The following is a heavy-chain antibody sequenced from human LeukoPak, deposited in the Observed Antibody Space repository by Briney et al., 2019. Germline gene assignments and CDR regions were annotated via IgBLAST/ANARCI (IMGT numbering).Heavy chain of an antibody. CDR2: INPSGGST. V-gene: IGHV1-46*01. CDR1: GYTVTNYY. Sequence: ASVKVSCTASGYTVTNYYMHWVRQAPGQGLEWMGIINPSGGSTSHTQKFQGRVTLTRDTSTSTVYMELSSLRSEDTAVYYCALAARYYYYTMDVWGQGTTVTVSS. D-gene: IGHD6-6*01. J-gene: IGHJ6*02. CDR3: ALAARYYYYTMDV.